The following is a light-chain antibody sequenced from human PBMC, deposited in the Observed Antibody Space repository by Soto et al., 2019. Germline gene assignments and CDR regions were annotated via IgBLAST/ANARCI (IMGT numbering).Light chain of an antibody. J-gene: IGLJ2*01. Sequence: QLVLTQSPSASASLGASVKLTCTLSSGQSTYAIAWHQQHPEKGPRYLMKVDSDGSHSKGDEIPDRFSGSSSGTERYLTISSLQSDDEADYYCQTWGAGIVVFGGGTKLTVL. CDR1: SGQSTYA. CDR3: QTWGAGIVV. V-gene: IGLV4-69*01. CDR2: VDSDGSH.